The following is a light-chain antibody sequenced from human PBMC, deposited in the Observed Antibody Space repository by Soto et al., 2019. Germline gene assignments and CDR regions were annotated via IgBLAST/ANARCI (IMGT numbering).Light chain of an antibody. Sequence: EILLTQSPGTLSLSPGERATLSCRASQSVSSSYLAWYQHKPGQAPRLLIYDASARATDFPARFSGSGSGTEFTLTISGLQSEDFAVYYCQQYTNWPWTFGPGTNVDIK. CDR2: DAS. J-gene: IGKJ1*01. CDR1: QSVSSSY. V-gene: IGKV3-15*01. CDR3: QQYTNWPWT.